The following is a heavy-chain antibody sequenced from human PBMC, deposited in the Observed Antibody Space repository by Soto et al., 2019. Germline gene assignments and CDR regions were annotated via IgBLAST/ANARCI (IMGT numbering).Heavy chain of an antibody. CDR1: GFNFSSYW. CDR3: ASQRIMITFGVVLVMGGRLWD. V-gene: IGHV3-7*01. J-gene: IGHJ4*02. CDR2: IKQDGSEK. D-gene: IGHD3-16*02. Sequence: PVGSLRLSCAASGFNFSSYWMSWVRQAPGKGLEWVATIKQDGSEKYYVDSVKGRFTISRDNAKNSLYLQMNSLRAEDTAVYYCASQRIMITFGVVLVMGGRLWDWGQGTLVTVSS.